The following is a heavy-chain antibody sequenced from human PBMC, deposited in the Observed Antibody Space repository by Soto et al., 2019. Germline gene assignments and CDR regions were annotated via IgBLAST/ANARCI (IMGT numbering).Heavy chain of an antibody. Sequence: PSQTLSLTCALSGDSVSGNSAAWNWIRQSPSRGLEWLGRTYYRSKWYNDYAVSVKSRITVTPDTSKNQFSLKLSSVTAADTAVYYCARAPGNLVYYFDYWGQGTLVTVSS. CDR2: TYYRSKWYN. CDR3: ARAPGNLVYYFDY. CDR1: GDSVSGNSAA. D-gene: IGHD6-6*01. J-gene: IGHJ4*02. V-gene: IGHV6-1*01.